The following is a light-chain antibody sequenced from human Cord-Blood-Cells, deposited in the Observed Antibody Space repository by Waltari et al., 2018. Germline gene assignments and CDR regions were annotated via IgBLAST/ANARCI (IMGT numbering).Light chain of an antibody. Sequence: AIPMTQSASSFSASTEDRFTISCRTSQGISSFLAWYQQKTGKAPKILIHASSTLQSRVPSRFSSSGSGTDFTHTISRLQAEDVATYYCQPYYSYPGNFGQGTKLELK. CDR3: QPYYSYPGN. V-gene: IGKV1-8*01. CDR2: ASS. CDR1: QGISSF. J-gene: IGKJ2*02.